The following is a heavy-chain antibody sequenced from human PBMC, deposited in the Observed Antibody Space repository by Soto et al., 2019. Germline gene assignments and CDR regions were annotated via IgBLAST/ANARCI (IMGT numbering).Heavy chain of an antibody. CDR3: ARRGFGLFYYGTSGSPDFYYYNMDV. V-gene: IGHV4-59*08. Sequence: SETLSLTCTVSGGSISIYYWSWIRQTPGKGLEWIGHIFYTGITKYNSSLRSRVTISLDTSKTQFSLTLKSVTAADTAVYYCARRGFGLFYYGTSGSPDFYYYNMDVWGQGTTVTVSS. CDR1: GGSISIYY. J-gene: IGHJ6*03. CDR2: IFYTGIT. D-gene: IGHD3-22*01.